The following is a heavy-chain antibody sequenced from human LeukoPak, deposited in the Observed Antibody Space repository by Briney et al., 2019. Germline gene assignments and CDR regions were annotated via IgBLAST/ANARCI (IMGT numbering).Heavy chain of an antibody. CDR1: GGSISSGGYS. CDR2: IYHSGST. Sequence: SETLSLTCAVSGGSISSGGYSWSWIRQPPGKGLEWIGYIYHSGSTYYNPSLKSRVTISVDRSKNQFSLKLSSVTAADTAVYYCARGGYGSGSYYPYFDYWGQGTPVTVSS. D-gene: IGHD3-10*01. J-gene: IGHJ4*02. V-gene: IGHV4-30-2*01. CDR3: ARGGYGSGSYYPYFDY.